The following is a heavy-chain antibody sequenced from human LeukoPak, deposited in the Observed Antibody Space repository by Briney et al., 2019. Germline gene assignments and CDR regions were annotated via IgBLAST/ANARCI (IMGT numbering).Heavy chain of an antibody. J-gene: IGHJ6*02. D-gene: IGHD3-10*01. CDR2: INPSGGST. Sequence: ASVKVSCKASGYTFTSYYMHWVRQAPGQGLERMGIINPSGGSTSYAQKFQGRVTMTRDTSTSTVYMELSSLRSEDTAVYYCARDYGSGSTGGSYGMDVWGQGTTVTVSS. V-gene: IGHV1-46*01. CDR3: ARDYGSGSTGGSYGMDV. CDR1: GYTFTSYY.